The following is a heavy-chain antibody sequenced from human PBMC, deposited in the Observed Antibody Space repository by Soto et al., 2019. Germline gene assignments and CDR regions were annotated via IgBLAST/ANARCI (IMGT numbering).Heavy chain of an antibody. Sequence: GGSLRLSCAASGFTFSSYGIHFFRQSPCKGLEWVAVISYDGSNKYYADSVKGRFTISRDNSKNTLYLQMNSLRAEDTAVYYCAKDGKNYYGMDVWGQGTTVTVSS. J-gene: IGHJ6*02. V-gene: IGHV3-30*18. CDR2: ISYDGSNK. CDR3: AKDGKNYYGMDV. CDR1: GFTFSSYG.